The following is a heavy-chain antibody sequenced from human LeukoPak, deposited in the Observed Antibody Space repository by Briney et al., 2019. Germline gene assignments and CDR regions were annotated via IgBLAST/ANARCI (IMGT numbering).Heavy chain of an antibody. D-gene: IGHD4-23*01. V-gene: IGHV4-31*03. CDR1: GGSISSGGYY. J-gene: IGHJ3*02. CDR2: IYYSGST. CDR3: AGATTVVTPNAFDI. Sequence: PSETLSLTCTVSGGSISSGGYYWSWMRQHPGKGLEGIGYIYYSGSTYYNPSLKSRVTISVDTSTNQFSLKLSSVTAADTAVYYCAGATTVVTPNAFDIWGQGTMVTVSS.